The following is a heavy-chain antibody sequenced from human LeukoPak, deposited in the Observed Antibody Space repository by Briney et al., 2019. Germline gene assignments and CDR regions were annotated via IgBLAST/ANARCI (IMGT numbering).Heavy chain of an antibody. Sequence: PSETLSLTCAVSGGSISSGDYSWSWIRQPPGKGPQWIGHLYYSGSTHYNPSLKSRVTISLDTSKNQFSLKLRSMTAADTAVYYCARGGARYCNGGDCRLLGAVDIWGQGTMVTVSS. CDR2: LYYSGST. J-gene: IGHJ3*02. D-gene: IGHD2-8*02. CDR1: GGSISSGDYS. CDR3: ARGGARYCNGGDCRLLGAVDI. V-gene: IGHV4-30-4*07.